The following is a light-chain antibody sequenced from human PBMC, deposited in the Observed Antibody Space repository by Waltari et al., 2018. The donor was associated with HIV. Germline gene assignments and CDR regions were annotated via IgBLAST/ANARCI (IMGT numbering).Light chain of an antibody. J-gene: IGLJ3*02. CDR1: SSNIGSNF. CDR3: AAWDNYLNAWV. Sequence: QSVLTQPPSTSATPGQRVTILCSGASSNIGSNFVSWYQHLPGATPKLLIYESDRRPSGVPDRFSGSESGTSASLAISGLRSEDEADYYCAAWDNYLNAWVFGGGTRVTVL. V-gene: IGLV1-47*01. CDR2: ESD.